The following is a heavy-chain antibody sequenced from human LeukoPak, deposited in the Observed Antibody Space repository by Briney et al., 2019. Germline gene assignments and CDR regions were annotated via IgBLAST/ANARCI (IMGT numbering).Heavy chain of an antibody. CDR3: AKTHPDFWSGYDYFDY. D-gene: IGHD3-3*01. CDR1: GFTFSSYA. V-gene: IGHV3-23*01. CDR2: ISGSGGST. Sequence: TGGSLRLSCAASGFTFSSYAMSWVRQAPGKGLEWVSAISGSGGSTYYADSVKGRFTISRDNSKNTLYLQMNSLRAEDTAVYYCAKTHPDFWSGYDYFDYRGQGTLVTVSS. J-gene: IGHJ4*02.